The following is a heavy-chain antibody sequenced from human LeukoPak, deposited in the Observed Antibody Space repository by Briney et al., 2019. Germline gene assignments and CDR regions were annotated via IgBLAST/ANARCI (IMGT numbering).Heavy chain of an antibody. CDR2: IYTSGST. D-gene: IGHD5-24*01. CDR3: ARVGSMVGYTLDY. V-gene: IGHV4-61*02. J-gene: IGHJ4*02. CDR1: GDSISSGDYY. Sequence: SETLSLTCTVSGDSISSGDYYWSWIRQPAGKGLEWIGRIYTSGSTNYNPSLKSRVTISLDTSKNQFSLKLNSVTAADTAVYYCARVGSMVGYTLDYWGQGTLVTVSS.